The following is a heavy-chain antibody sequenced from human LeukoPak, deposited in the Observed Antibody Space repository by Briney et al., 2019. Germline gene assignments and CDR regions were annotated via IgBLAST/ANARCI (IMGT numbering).Heavy chain of an antibody. CDR2: ISYDGSNK. CDR3: ARDQLTTTPLGY. Sequence: GRSLRLSCAASGFTFSSYAMHWVRQAPGKGLEWVAVISYDGSNKYYADSVKGRFTISRDNSKNTLYLQMNSLRAEDTAVYYCARDQLTTTPLGYWGQGTLVTVSS. V-gene: IGHV3-30*04. D-gene: IGHD1-26*01. J-gene: IGHJ4*02. CDR1: GFTFSSYA.